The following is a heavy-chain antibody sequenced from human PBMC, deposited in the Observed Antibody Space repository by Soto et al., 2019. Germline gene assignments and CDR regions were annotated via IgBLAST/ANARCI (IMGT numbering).Heavy chain of an antibody. V-gene: IGHV4-34*01. D-gene: IGHD3-3*01. CDR3: ARGRDDFWSGYYHWFDP. Sequence: SETLSLTCAVYGGSFSGYYWSWIRQPPGKGLEWIGEINHSGSTNYNPSLKSRVTISVDTSKNQFSLKLSSVTAADTAVYYCARGRDDFWSGYYHWFDPWGQGTLVTVSS. CDR1: GGSFSGYY. CDR2: INHSGST. J-gene: IGHJ5*02.